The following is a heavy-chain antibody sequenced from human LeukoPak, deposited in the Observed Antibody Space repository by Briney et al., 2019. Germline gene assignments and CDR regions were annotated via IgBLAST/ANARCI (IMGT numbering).Heavy chain of an antibody. D-gene: IGHD3-9*01. V-gene: IGHV1-2*02. CDR3: ARKYDILTGQSNWFDP. Sequence: ASVKVSCKASGYTFTGYYLHWVRQAPGQGLEGMGWINPNCGGTKYPQKFQGRVTMTRDTSISTAYLEVSRLRSDDTAVYYCARKYDILTGQSNWFDPWGQGTLVTVSS. CDR2: INPNCGGT. CDR1: GYTFTGYY. J-gene: IGHJ5*02.